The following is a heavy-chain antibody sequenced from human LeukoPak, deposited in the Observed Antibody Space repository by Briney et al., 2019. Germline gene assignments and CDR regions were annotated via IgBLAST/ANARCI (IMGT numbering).Heavy chain of an antibody. Sequence: GGSLRLSCAASGFTFDYYWMHWVRQAPGKGLMWVSRINTDGSNTHYADSVKGRFTISRDNAKNTLYLQMSSLRAGDTAVYYCAKSSYYDSSGYYREYYFDYWGQGTLVTVSS. V-gene: IGHV3-74*01. CDR3: AKSSYYDSSGYYREYYFDY. D-gene: IGHD3-22*01. CDR1: GFTFDYYW. CDR2: INTDGSNT. J-gene: IGHJ4*02.